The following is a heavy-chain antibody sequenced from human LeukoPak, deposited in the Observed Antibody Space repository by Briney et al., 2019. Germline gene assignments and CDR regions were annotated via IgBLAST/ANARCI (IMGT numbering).Heavy chain of an antibody. D-gene: IGHD3-22*01. Sequence: GGSLRLSCAASGFTFSSYGMHWVRQAPGKGLEWVAFIYNDGRTYYADSVKGRCTISRGNLKNVLYLQMNSLKVEDTALYYCARGLFLSGYLDAFDIWGQGTVVTVSS. CDR2: IYNDGRT. CDR3: ARGLFLSGYLDAFDI. CDR1: GFTFSSYG. V-gene: IGHV3-NL1*01. J-gene: IGHJ3*02.